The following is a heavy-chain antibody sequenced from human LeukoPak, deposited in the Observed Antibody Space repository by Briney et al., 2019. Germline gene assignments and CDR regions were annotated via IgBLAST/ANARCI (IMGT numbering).Heavy chain of an antibody. CDR2: IYGDGST. CDR3: ARGLSSSSSGY. D-gene: IGHD6-6*01. Sequence: PSETLSLTCTVSGGSITSYYWTCIRQPPGKGLGWIGFIYGDGSTKYNPSLKSRVTISVDTSKNQFSLKLSSVTAADTAVYYCARGLSSSSSGYWGQGTLVTVSS. V-gene: IGHV4-59*12. CDR1: GGSITSYY. J-gene: IGHJ4*02.